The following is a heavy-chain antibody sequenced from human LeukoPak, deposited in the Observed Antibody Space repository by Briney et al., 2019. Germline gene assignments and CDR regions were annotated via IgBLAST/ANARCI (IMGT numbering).Heavy chain of an antibody. V-gene: IGHV3-21*01. CDR3: ARSWLGDYWYYGMDV. CDR2: ISRTSSYL. J-gene: IGHJ6*02. CDR1: GFTFSSYS. Sequence: GGSLRLSCAASGFTFSSYSMNWVRHAPGGGREWVSSISRTSSYLRYAETVKGRFTISRDNAKNSQDLRMHRVRAEGTAVYYCARSWLGDYWYYGMDVWGQGATPTDPS. D-gene: IGHD5-18*01.